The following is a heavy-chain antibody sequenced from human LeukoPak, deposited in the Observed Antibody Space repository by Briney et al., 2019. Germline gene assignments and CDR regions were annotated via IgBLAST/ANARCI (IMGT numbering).Heavy chain of an antibody. CDR1: GGTFSSYT. J-gene: IGHJ3*02. V-gene: IGHV1-69*02. D-gene: IGHD3-22*01. Sequence: WPSVNLSCKASGGTFSSYTISWVRQAPRQGLEWMGRIIPILGIANYAQKFQGRVTITADKSTSTAYMELSSLRSEDTAVYYCARAPDSSGAFDIWGQGTMVTVSS. CDR2: IIPILGIA. CDR3: ARAPDSSGAFDI.